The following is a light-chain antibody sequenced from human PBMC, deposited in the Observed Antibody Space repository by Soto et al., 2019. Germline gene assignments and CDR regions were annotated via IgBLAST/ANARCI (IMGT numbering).Light chain of an antibody. CDR2: EVS. V-gene: IGLV2-8*01. Sequence: QSVLTQPPSASGSPGQSVTISCTGTSSDVGGYNYVSWYQQHPGKAPKLMIYEVSKRPSGVPDRFSGSKSGNTAFLTVSGLQAEDEADYYCSSYAGMIGGVFGGGTKLTVL. J-gene: IGLJ2*01. CDR3: SSYAGMIGGV. CDR1: SSDVGGYNY.